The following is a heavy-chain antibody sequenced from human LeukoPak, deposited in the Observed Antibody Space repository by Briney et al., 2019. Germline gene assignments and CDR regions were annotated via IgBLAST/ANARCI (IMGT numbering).Heavy chain of an antibody. CDR1: GYTFTSYG. CDR2: IIPIFGTA. D-gene: IGHD6-19*01. Sequence: SVKVSCKASGYTFTSYGISWVRQAPGQGLEWMGGIIPIFGTANYAQKFRGRVTITADESTSTAYMELSSLRSEDTAVYYCARSRYSSGWYYYMDVWGKGTTVTISS. J-gene: IGHJ6*03. V-gene: IGHV1-69*13. CDR3: ARSRYSSGWYYYMDV.